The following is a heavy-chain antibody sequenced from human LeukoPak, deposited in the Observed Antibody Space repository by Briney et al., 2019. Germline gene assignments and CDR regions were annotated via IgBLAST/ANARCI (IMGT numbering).Heavy chain of an antibody. CDR3: ARDGAIAVAGNGFDY. CDR1: GYTFTGYY. Sequence: GASVKVSCKASGYTFTGYYMHWVRQAPGQGLEWMGWINPNSGGTNYAQKFQGRVTMTRDTSISTAYMELSRLRSDDTAVYYCARDGAIAVAGNGFDYWGQGTLVTVSS. J-gene: IGHJ4*02. CDR2: INPNSGGT. D-gene: IGHD6-19*01. V-gene: IGHV1-2*02.